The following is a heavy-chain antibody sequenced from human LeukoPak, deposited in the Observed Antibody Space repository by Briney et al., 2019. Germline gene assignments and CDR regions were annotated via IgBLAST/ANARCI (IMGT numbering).Heavy chain of an antibody. V-gene: IGHV1-18*01. CDR3: ARDLGWRDSSGSSDY. Sequence: ASVKVSCKASGYIFTSYGISWVRQAPGQGLEWMGWISAYNGNTNYAQKLQGRVTMTTDTSTSTAYMELRSLRSDDTAVYYCARDLGWRDSSGSSDYWGQGTVVTVSS. CDR2: ISAYNGNT. D-gene: IGHD3-22*01. J-gene: IGHJ4*02. CDR1: GYIFTSYG.